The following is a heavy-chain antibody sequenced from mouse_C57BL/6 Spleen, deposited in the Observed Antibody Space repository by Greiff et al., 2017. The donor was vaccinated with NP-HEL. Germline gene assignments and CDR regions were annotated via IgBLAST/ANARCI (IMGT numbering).Heavy chain of an antibody. V-gene: IGHV1-54*01. J-gene: IGHJ2*01. CDR2: INPGSGGT. CDR3: ARVGPRVMNYYDY. D-gene: IGHD2-2*01. CDR1: GYAFTNYL. Sequence: VQLQQSGAELVRPGTSVKVSCKASGYAFTNYLIEWVKQRPGQGLEWIGVINPGSGGTNYNEKFKGKATLTADKSSSTAYMQLSSLTSKDSAVYFCARVGPRVMNYYDYWGQGTTLTVSS.